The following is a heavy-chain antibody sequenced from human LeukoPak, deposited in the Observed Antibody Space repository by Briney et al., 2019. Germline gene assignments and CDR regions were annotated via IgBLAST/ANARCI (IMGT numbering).Heavy chain of an antibody. CDR3: AKEYDGY. CDR1: GFTFSSYS. J-gene: IGHJ4*02. Sequence: GGSLRLSCAASGFTFSSYSMNWVRQAPGKGLEWVSSISSSSSYIYYADSVKGRFIISRDNSKNTLYLQMSSLRAEDTAVYYCAKEYDGYWGQGTLVTVSS. V-gene: IGHV3-21*01. CDR2: ISSSSSYI. D-gene: IGHD2-8*01.